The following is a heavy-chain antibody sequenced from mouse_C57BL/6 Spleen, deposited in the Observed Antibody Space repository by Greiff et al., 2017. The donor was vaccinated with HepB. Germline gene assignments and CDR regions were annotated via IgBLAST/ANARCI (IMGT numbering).Heavy chain of an antibody. V-gene: IGHV1-4*01. D-gene: IGHD1-1*01. CDR1: GYTFTSYT. CDR2: INPSSGYT. CDR3: ASYYVGAMDY. Sequence: QVQLQQSGAELARPGASVKMSCKASGYTFTSYTMHWVKQRPGQGLEWIGYINPSSGYTKYNQKFKDKATLTADKSSSTAYMQLSSLTSEDSAVYYCASYYVGAMDYWGQGTSVTVSS. J-gene: IGHJ4*01.